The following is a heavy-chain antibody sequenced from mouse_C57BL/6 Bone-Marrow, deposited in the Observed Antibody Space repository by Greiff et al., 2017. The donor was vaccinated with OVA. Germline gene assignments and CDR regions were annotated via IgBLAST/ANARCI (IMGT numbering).Heavy chain of an antibody. D-gene: IGHD1-1*01. J-gene: IGHJ2*01. V-gene: IGHV1-54*01. Sequence: QVQLQQSGAELVRPGTSVKVSCKASGYAFTNYLIEWVKQRPGQGLEWIGVINPGSGGTNYNEKFKGKATLTADKSSSTAYMQLSSLTSEDSAVYVCARGGYYGSHVYFDYWGQGTTLTVSS. CDR3: ARGGYYGSHVYFDY. CDR1: GYAFTNYL. CDR2: INPGSGGT.